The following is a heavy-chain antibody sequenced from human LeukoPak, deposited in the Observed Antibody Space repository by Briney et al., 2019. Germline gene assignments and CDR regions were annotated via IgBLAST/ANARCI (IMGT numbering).Heavy chain of an antibody. D-gene: IGHD5-18*01. CDR1: GFTFDDYT. CDR2: ISWDGGST. CDR3: ARGGYSYEPYFDY. Sequence: GGSLRLSCAASGFTFDDYTMHWVRQAPGKGLEWVSLISWDGGSTYYADSVKGRFTISRENAKNSLYLQMNSLRAGDTAVYYCARGGYSYEPYFDYWGQGTLVTVSS. J-gene: IGHJ4*02. V-gene: IGHV3-43*01.